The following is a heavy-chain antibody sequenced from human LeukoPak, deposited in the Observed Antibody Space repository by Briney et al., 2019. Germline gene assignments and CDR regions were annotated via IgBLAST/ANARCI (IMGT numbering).Heavy chain of an antibody. V-gene: IGHV4-59*12. D-gene: IGHD4-17*01. CDR3: ARNTVTRSSDAFDI. J-gene: IGHJ3*02. CDR2: IYHSGST. Sequence: SETLSLTCTVSGGSISGYYWSWIRQPPGKGLEWIGYIYHSGSTYYNPSLKSRVTISVDRSKNQFSLKLSSVTAADTAVYYCARNTVTRSSDAFDIWGQGTMVTVSS. CDR1: GGSISGYY.